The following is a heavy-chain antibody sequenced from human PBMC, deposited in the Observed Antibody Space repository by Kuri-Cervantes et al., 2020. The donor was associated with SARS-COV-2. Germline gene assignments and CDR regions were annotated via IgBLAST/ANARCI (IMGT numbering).Heavy chain of an antibody. Sequence: GGSLRLTCAASGFTFDDYAMHWVRQAPGKGLEWVSAISGSGGSTYYADSVKGRFTISRDNSKNTLYLQMNSLRAEDTAVYYCARVQDGSGSYYRGDYWGQGTLVTVSS. V-gene: IGHV3-23*01. J-gene: IGHJ4*02. CDR1: GFTFDDYA. CDR2: ISGSGGST. D-gene: IGHD3-10*01. CDR3: ARVQDGSGSYYRGDY.